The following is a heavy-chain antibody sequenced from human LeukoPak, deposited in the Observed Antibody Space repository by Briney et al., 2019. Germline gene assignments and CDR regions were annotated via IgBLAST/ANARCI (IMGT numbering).Heavy chain of an antibody. CDR2: ISAYNGNT. D-gene: IGHD3-22*01. J-gene: IGHJ4*02. CDR3: ARDSPNYYDSSGYYYPFDY. Sequence: GASVKVSCKASGGTFSSYAISWVRQAPGQGLEWMGWISAYNGNTNYAQKLQGRVTMTTDTSTSTAYMELRSLRSDDTAVYYCARDSPNYYDSSGYYYPFDYWGQGTLVTVSS. V-gene: IGHV1-18*01. CDR1: GGTFSSYA.